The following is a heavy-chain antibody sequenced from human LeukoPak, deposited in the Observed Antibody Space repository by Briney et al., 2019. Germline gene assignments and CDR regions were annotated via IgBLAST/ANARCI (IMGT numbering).Heavy chain of an antibody. CDR1: GLTFGHQY. J-gene: IGHJ6*02. V-gene: IGHV3-11*01. CDR3: ATLHFYAMGV. Sequence: GGSLRLSCAASGLTFGHQYMTWIRQNPGKGLEWVSFISGDGRRTFYPDSVKGRFTISMDNTKNSLYLQVNSLRAEDTAMYYCATLHFYAMGVWGQGTTVTVSS. CDR2: ISGDGRRT.